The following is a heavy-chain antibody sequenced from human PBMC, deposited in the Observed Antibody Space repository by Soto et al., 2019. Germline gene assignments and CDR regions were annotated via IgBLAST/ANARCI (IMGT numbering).Heavy chain of an antibody. J-gene: IGHJ4*02. Sequence: QVQLQEPGPRLVEPSHTLSLTCTVSGASISNGYYSWSWIRQSPGTGLEWIGHIHSGGTTYSNPSLKSRLTISVDMSKNQFSLKLSSLTAADTAVYYCARGPSGDKVDYWGQGTLVTAS. CDR1: GASISNGYYS. D-gene: IGHD1-26*01. CDR2: IHSGGTT. CDR3: ARGPSGDKVDY. V-gene: IGHV4-30-4*01.